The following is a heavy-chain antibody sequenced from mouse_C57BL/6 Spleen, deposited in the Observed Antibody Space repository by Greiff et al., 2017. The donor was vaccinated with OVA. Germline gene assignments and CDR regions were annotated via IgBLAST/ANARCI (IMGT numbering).Heavy chain of an antibody. Sequence: VKMKQAGAEMGRKGRSVKMSCKASGYTFTNYWIGWAKQRPGHGLEWIGDIYPGGGYTNYNEKFKGKATLTADKSSSTAYMQFSSLTSEDSAIYYCARLELLYWYFDVWGTGTTVTVSS. V-gene: IGHV1-63*01. CDR2: IYPGGGYT. CDR1: GYTFTNYW. J-gene: IGHJ1*03. CDR3: ARLELLYWYFDV. D-gene: IGHD2-1*01.